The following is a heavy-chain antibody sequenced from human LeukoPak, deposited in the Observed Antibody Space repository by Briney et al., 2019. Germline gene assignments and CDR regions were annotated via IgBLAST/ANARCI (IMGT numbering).Heavy chain of an antibody. CDR2: MNPNSGNT. J-gene: IGHJ4*02. D-gene: IGHD3-22*01. V-gene: IGHV1-8*01. Sequence: ASVKVSCKASGYTFTSYDINWVRQATGQGLEWMGWMNPNSGNTGYAQKFQGRVTMTEDTSTDTAYMELSSLRSEDTAVYYCATSRRYYYDSSGYPDYWGQGTLVTVSS. CDR3: ATSRRYYYDSSGYPDY. CDR1: GYTFTSYD.